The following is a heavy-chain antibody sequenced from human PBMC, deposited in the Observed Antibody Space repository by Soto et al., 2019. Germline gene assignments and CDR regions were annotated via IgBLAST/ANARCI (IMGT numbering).Heavy chain of an antibody. Sequence: ASVKVSCKASGYTFTGHYIHWVRQAPEQGPEWKGEIGPESGATRYAQKFQGRVTMTRDTSITTVYLELKNLSPDDTAVYYCGRGRSGQIVVFYWGQGTPVT. V-gene: IGHV1-2*02. CDR3: GRGRSGQIVVFY. J-gene: IGHJ4*02. CDR1: GYTFTGHY. D-gene: IGHD1-26*01. CDR2: IGPESGAT.